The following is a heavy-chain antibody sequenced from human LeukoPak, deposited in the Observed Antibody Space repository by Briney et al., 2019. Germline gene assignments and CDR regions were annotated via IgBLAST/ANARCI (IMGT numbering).Heavy chain of an antibody. D-gene: IGHD4-17*01. CDR1: GFTVRSNY. CDR2: IYSVDTT. CDR3: ARAPTDDYGDYSFDY. J-gene: IGHJ4*02. V-gene: IGHV3-53*01. Sequence: GGSLRLSCAASGFTVRSNYISWVRQAPGKGLEWVSVIYSVDTTFYADSVKGRFTISRDVFKNTVYLQMNSLRAEDTAVYYCARAPTDDYGDYSFDYWGQGTLVTVSS.